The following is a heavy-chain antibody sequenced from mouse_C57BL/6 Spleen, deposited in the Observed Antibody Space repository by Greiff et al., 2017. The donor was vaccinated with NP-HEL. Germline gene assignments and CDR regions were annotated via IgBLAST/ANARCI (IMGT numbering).Heavy chain of an antibody. Sequence: QVQLQQPGAELVKPGASVKLSCKASGYTFTSYWMQWVKQRPGQGLEWIGEIDPSDSYTNYNQKFKGKATLTVDTSSSTAYMQLSSLTSEDSAVYYCARPIYDGYYRWYFDVWGTGTTVTVSS. D-gene: IGHD2-3*01. J-gene: IGHJ1*03. CDR1: GYTFTSYW. V-gene: IGHV1-50*01. CDR2: IDPSDSYT. CDR3: ARPIYDGYYRWYFDV.